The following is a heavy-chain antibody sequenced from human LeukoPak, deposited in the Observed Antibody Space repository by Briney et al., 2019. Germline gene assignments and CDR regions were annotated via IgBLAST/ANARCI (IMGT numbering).Heavy chain of an antibody. V-gene: IGHV4-59*08. D-gene: IGHD3-10*01. CDR2: ICYSGST. CDR3: ARRAGYWFDP. Sequence: PSETLSLTCTVSGGSISSYYWSWIRQPPGKGLEWIGYICYSGSTNYNPSLKSRVTISVDTSKNQFSLKLSSVTAADTAVYYCARRAGYWFDPWGQGTLVTVSS. J-gene: IGHJ5*02. CDR1: GGSISSYY.